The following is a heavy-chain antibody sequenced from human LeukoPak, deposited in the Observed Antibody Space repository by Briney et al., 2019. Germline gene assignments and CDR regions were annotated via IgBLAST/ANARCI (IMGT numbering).Heavy chain of an antibody. CDR3: ARGNYDFWSGLPVGMDV. Sequence: ASVKVSCKASGYTFTSYDINWVRQATGQGLEWMGWMNPNSGNTGYAQKFQGRVTMTRNTSISTAYMELSGLRSEDTAVYYCARGNYDFWSGLPVGMDVWGQGTTVTVSS. J-gene: IGHJ6*02. D-gene: IGHD3-3*01. V-gene: IGHV1-8*01. CDR1: GYTFTSYD. CDR2: MNPNSGNT.